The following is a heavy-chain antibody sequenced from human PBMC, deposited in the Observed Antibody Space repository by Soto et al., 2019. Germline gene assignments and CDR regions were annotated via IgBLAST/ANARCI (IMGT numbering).Heavy chain of an antibody. V-gene: IGHV2-5*02. CDR2: VYWDDDK. J-gene: IGHJ4*02. D-gene: IGHD6-6*01. Sequence: QITLKESGPPLVKPTQTLTLTCTFSGFSLTTDDVGVGWIRQFPGKALDWLAVVYWDDDKRSSPSLKSRLTITKDTSKNKVFLTMSNMDPVDTATYYCAHTRYSISSFDYWGQGTLVTVSS. CDR1: GFSLTTDDVG. CDR3: AHTRYSISSFDY.